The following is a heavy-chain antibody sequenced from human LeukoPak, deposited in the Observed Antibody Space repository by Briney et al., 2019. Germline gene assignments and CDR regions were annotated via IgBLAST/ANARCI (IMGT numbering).Heavy chain of an antibody. J-gene: IGHJ5*02. CDR1: GYSISSGYY. D-gene: IGHD3-10*01. Sequence: PSETLSLTCTVSGYSISSGYYWGWIRQPPGKGLEWIGSIYHSGSTYYNPSLKSRVTISVDTSKNQFSLKLTSVTAADTAVYYCARWRYGSGSQYFRAYNWFDPWGQGTLVTVSS. V-gene: IGHV4-38-2*02. CDR3: ARWRYGSGSQYFRAYNWFDP. CDR2: IYHSGST.